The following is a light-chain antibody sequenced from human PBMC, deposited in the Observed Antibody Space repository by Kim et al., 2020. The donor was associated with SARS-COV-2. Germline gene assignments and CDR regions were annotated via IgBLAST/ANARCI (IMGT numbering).Light chain of an antibody. CDR3: QHSYTTPVT. CDR1: QTISTY. J-gene: IGKJ5*01. CDR2: AAS. Sequence: DIQLTQSPSSLSASVGDRVTITCRASQTISTYLNWYQQKPGKAPKLLIYAASSLQSEVPSRFSGSGSGTYFTLTISSLQPEDFATYYCQHSYTTPVTFGQGPRLEIK. V-gene: IGKV1-39*01.